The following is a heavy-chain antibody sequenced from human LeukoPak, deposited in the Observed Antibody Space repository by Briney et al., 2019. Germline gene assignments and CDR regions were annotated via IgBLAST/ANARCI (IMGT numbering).Heavy chain of an antibody. CDR2: ISWNSGSI. V-gene: IGHV3-9*03. Sequence: PGGSPRLSCAASGFTFDDYAMHWVRQAPGKGLEWVSGISWNSGSIGYADSVKGRFTISRDNAKNSLYLQMNSLRAEDMALYYCAKAGLWSGFDYWGQGTLVTVSS. CDR1: GFTFDDYA. J-gene: IGHJ4*02. D-gene: IGHD5-18*01. CDR3: AKAGLWSGFDY.